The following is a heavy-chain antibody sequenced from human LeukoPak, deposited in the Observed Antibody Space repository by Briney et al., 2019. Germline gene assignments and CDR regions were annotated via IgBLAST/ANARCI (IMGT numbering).Heavy chain of an antibody. CDR1: GYTFTGYY. J-gene: IGHJ4*02. D-gene: IGHD3-3*01. CDR3: ARDTRPGIFGVGLFDY. CDR2: INPNSGGT. V-gene: IGHV1-2*02. Sequence: ASVKVSCKASGYTFTGYYMHWVRQAPGQGLEWMGWINPNSGGTNYAQKFQGRVTMTRDTSISTAYMELSRLRSDDTAVYYCARDTRPGIFGVGLFDYWGQGTLVTVSS.